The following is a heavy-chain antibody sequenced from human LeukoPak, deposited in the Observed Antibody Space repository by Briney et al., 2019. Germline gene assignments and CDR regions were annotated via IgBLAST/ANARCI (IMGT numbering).Heavy chain of an antibody. Sequence: GGSLRLSCAASGFTVSSNYMSWVRQAPGKGLEWVSVIYSGGSTYYADSVKGRFTISRDNSKNTLYLQMNSLRAEDTAVYYCARDDLRGATDYWDQGTLVTVSS. CDR3: ARDDLRGATDY. CDR1: GFTVSSNY. V-gene: IGHV3-53*01. J-gene: IGHJ4*02. CDR2: IYSGGST. D-gene: IGHD1-26*01.